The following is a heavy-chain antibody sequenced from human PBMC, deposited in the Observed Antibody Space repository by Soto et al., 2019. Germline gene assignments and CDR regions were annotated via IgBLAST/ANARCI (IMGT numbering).Heavy chain of an antibody. CDR3: ARGTASRALFFYYSDGMDV. CDR2: IIPIFGTA. D-gene: IGHD3-3*01. CDR1: GGTFSSYA. J-gene: IGHJ6*02. V-gene: IGHV1-69*13. Sequence: ASVKVSYKASGGTFSSYAISWVRQAPGQGLEWMGGIIPIFGTANYAQKFQGRATITAVATTSTAYMVLSSLRSEDTAVYYCARGTASRALFFYYSDGMDVWRQGSTVMVS.